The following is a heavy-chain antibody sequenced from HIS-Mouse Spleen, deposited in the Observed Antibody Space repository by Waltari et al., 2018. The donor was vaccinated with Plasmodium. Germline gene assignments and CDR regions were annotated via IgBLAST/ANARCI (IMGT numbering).Heavy chain of an antibody. CDR2: IYSGGST. CDR1: GFTVSSTY. D-gene: IGHD6-6*01. Sequence: EVQLVESGGGLIQPGGSLRLSCAASGFTVSSTYLSWVRQATGTGREWVSVIYSGGSTYYADSVKGRFTISRDNSKNTLYLQMNSLRAEDTAVYYCARGMKSSSSAFDIWGQGTMVTVSS. V-gene: IGHV3-53*01. CDR3: ARGMKSSSSAFDI. J-gene: IGHJ3*02.